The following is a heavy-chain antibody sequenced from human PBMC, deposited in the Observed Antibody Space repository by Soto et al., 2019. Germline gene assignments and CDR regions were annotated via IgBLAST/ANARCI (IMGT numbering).Heavy chain of an antibody. CDR3: ARHRGGIVVVPAAMRGPWFDP. D-gene: IGHD2-2*01. CDR1: GASISRYY. Sequence: SETLSLICTVSGASISRYYWSLSRQPPGTGLEWIGYIYYSGSTNYNPSLKSRVTISVDTSKNQFSLKLSSVTAADTAVYYCARHRGGIVVVPAAMRGPWFDPWGQGTLVTVS. V-gene: IGHV4-59*08. J-gene: IGHJ5*02. CDR2: IYYSGST.